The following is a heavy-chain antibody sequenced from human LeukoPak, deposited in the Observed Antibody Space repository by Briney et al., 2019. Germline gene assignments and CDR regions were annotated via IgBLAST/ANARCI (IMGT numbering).Heavy chain of an antibody. Sequence: ASVKVSCKASGYTFTSYGISWVRQAPGQRLEWMGWINAGTGNTMYSEEFQDRVTMTRDTSARTAYMELSSLTSEDMAVYYCARNALMDVWGKGTTVIVSS. CDR2: INAGTGNT. D-gene: IGHD2-2*01. CDR1: GYTFTSYG. CDR3: ARNALMDV. V-gene: IGHV1-3*03. J-gene: IGHJ6*04.